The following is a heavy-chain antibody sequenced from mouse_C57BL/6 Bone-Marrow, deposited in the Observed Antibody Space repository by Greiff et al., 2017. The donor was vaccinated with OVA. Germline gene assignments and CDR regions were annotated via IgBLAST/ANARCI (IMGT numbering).Heavy chain of an antibody. D-gene: IGHD1-1*01. CDR3: ARGGYYGSSYEDCDY. J-gene: IGHJ2*01. CDR1: GYAFSSSW. Sequence: VQLQQSGPELVKPGASVKISCKASGYAFSSSWMNWVKPRPGKGLEWLGRIYPGDGDPNYNGKFTGKAPLTAANSSSTASMHLSSLTSEDSAVYFGARGGYYGSSYEDCDYWGQGTTLTVSS. V-gene: IGHV1-82*01. CDR2: IYPGDGDP.